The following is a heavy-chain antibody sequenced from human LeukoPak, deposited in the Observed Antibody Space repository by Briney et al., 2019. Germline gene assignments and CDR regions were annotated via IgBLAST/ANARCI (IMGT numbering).Heavy chain of an antibody. CDR2: ISWDGGST. CDR3: AKEDSRYFDWLLGGFDY. J-gene: IGHJ4*02. Sequence: GGSLRLSCAASGFTFDDYTMHWVRQAPGKGLEWVSLISWDGGSTYYADSVKGRFTISRDNSKNSLYLQMNSLRTEDTALYYCAKEDSRYFDWLLGGFDYWGQGTLVTVSS. CDR1: GFTFDDYT. V-gene: IGHV3-43*01. D-gene: IGHD3-9*01.